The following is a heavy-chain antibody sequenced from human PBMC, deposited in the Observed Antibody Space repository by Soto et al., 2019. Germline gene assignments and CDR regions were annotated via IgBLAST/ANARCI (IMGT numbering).Heavy chain of an antibody. V-gene: IGHV4-34*01. CDR1: GGSFSGYY. D-gene: IGHD1-1*01. Sequence: KPSETLSLTCAVYGGSFSGYYWSWIRQPPGKGLEWLGEINHSGSTNYNPSLKSRVTISVDTSKNQFSLKLSSVTAADTAVYYCARSIRGTGMPYYYGMDVWGQGTTVTVS. J-gene: IGHJ6*02. CDR3: ARSIRGTGMPYYYGMDV. CDR2: INHSGST.